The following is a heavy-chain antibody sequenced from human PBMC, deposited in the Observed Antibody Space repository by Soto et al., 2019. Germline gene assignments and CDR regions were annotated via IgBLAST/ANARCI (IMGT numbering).Heavy chain of an antibody. D-gene: IGHD3-22*01. CDR2: INPSGGST. J-gene: IGHJ4*02. V-gene: IGHV1-46*01. CDR1: GYIFTNHY. Sequence: QVQLVHSGAEVKKPGASVKVSCKASGYIFTNHYIHWVRQAPGQGLEWMGIINPSGGSTNYLQKFQGRSTMIRDTSTSTVYMELSSLRSEDTAVYFCARADYYDSSGFYYDCWGQGTLVTVSS. CDR3: ARADYYDSSGFYYDC.